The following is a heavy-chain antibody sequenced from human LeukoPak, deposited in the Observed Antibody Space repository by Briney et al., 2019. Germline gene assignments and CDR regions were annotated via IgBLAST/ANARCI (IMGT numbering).Heavy chain of an antibody. CDR2: ISKDGSYK. CDR1: GFTFSSYT. Sequence: PGRSLRLSCVASGFTFSSYTVHWVRQAPGKGLEWVAVISKDGSYKYYADSVKGRFTISRDNFKNTLYLQMNSLRTEDTAVYYCARDLSASFDYWGQGTLVTVSS. J-gene: IGHJ4*02. CDR3: ARDLSASFDY. V-gene: IGHV3-30-3*01.